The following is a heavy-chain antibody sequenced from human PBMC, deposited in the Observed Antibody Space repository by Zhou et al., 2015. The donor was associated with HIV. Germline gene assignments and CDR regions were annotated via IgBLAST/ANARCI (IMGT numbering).Heavy chain of an antibody. CDR3: ARRWGSSGYYPYYFDY. J-gene: IGHJ4*02. CDR2: IIPIFGTA. CDR1: GGTFSSYA. D-gene: IGHD3-22*01. Sequence: QVQLVQSGAEVKKPGSSVKVSCKASGGTFSSYAISWVRQAPGQGLEWMGGIIPIFGTANYAQKFQGRVTITADESTSTAYMELSSLRSEDTAVYYCARRWGSSGYYPYYFDYWGQGTLVTVSS. V-gene: IGHV1-69*01.